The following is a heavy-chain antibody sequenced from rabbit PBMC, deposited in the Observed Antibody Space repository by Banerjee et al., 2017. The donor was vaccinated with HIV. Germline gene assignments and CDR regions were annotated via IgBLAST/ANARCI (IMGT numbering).Heavy chain of an antibody. CDR2: INTSSGNT. CDR1: GFTLSSYYY. D-gene: IGHD4-1*01. J-gene: IGHJ4*01. CDR3: ARDLAGAIGWNFNL. V-gene: IGHV1S40*01. Sequence: QSLEESGGDLVKPGASLTLTCTASGFTLSSYYYMCWVRQAPGKGLEWIACINTSSGNTVYASWAKGRFTISKTSSTTVTLQMTSLTAADTATYFCARDLAGAIGWNFNLWGQGTLVTVS.